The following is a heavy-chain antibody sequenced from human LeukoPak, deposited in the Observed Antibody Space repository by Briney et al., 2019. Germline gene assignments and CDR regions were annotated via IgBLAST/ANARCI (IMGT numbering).Heavy chain of an antibody. Sequence: GGSLRLSCAASGFTFSNYEMNWVRQAPGKGLEWVSYISSSGSSIYYADSVKGRFTISRDDAKNSLYLQMNSLRAEDTAVYYCAREASGYSYGLDAFDIWGQGTMVTVSS. CDR2: ISSSGSSI. V-gene: IGHV3-48*03. CDR3: AREASGYSYGLDAFDI. CDR1: GFTFSNYE. D-gene: IGHD5-18*01. J-gene: IGHJ3*02.